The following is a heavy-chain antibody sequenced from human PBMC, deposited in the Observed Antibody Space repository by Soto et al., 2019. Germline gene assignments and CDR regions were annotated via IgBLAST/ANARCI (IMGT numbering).Heavy chain of an antibody. CDR2: ISWNSGSI. D-gene: IGHD2-15*01. J-gene: IGHJ4*02. CDR1: GFTFDDYA. V-gene: IGHV3-9*01. CDR3: AKAFERYCSGGSCYFDY. Sequence: EVQLVESGGGLVQPGRSLRLSCAASGFTFDDYAMHWVRQAPGQGLEWVSGISWNSGSIGYADSVKGRFAISRDNAKNSLYLQMNSLRAEDTAFYYGAKAFERYCSGGSCYFDYWGQGTLVTVSS.